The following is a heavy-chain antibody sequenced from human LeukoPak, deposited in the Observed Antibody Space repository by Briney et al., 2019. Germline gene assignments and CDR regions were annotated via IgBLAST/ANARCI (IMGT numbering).Heavy chain of an antibody. V-gene: IGHV7-4-1*02. CDR1: GYIFTSYV. CDR3: ARGGFRVSTAAISDY. CDR2: ISTNTGNP. J-gene: IGHJ4*02. D-gene: IGHD6-25*01. Sequence: ASVKVSCKASGYIFTSYVMNWVRQAPGQGLEWMGWISTNTGNPTYAQGFAGRFVFSLDTSVSTAYLQISSLKAEDTAVYYCARGGFRVSTAAISDYWGQGTLVTVSS.